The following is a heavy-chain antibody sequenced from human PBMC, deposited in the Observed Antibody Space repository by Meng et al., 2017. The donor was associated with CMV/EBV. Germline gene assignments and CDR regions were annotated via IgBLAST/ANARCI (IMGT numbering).Heavy chain of an antibody. Sequence: VELVGPGGALDQPATSLRLSCGASGLTLSSYAIHWVRQAPGKGLEWVAVISYDGSNKYYADSVKGRFNISRDNSKNTLYLQMNSLRAEDTAVYYCAREDACYWGQGTLVTVSS. V-gene: IGHV3-30-3*01. CDR3: AREDACY. CDR2: ISYDGSNK. J-gene: IGHJ4*02. CDR1: GLTLSSYA.